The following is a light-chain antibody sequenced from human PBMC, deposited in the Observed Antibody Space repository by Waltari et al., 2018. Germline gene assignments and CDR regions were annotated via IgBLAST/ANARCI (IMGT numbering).Light chain of an antibody. CDR1: QTVLYRDNNKNY. J-gene: IGKJ2*01. Sequence: DIVMTQSPDSLAVSLGERATINCKSSQTVLYRDNNKNYLTWYQQKPGQPPKLLFSWASIRESGVPDRLSASGSGTDFTLTISSLQAEDVAVYFCQQYYSTPPTFGQGTKLEIK. CDR2: WAS. V-gene: IGKV4-1*01. CDR3: QQYYSTPPT.